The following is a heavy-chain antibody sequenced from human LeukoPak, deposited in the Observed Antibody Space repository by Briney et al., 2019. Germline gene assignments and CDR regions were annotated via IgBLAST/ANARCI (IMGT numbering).Heavy chain of an antibody. D-gene: IGHD3-16*01. CDR2: IYTSGST. Sequence: SQTLSLTCTVSGGSISSYYWSWIRQPAGKGLEWIGRIYTSGSTNYNPSLKSRVTMSVDTSKNQCTLKLSSVTAADTAVYYCARVGDYALKDWGQGTLVTVSS. V-gene: IGHV4-4*07. CDR3: ARVGDYALKD. J-gene: IGHJ4*02. CDR1: GGSISSYY.